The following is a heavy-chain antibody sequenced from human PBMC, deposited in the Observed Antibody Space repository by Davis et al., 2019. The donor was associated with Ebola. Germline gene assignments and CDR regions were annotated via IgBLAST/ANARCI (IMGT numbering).Heavy chain of an antibody. J-gene: IGHJ4*02. CDR2: TFSGGGT. V-gene: IGHV3-53*01. Sequence: GESLKISCAASGFTFSSYNMHWVRQAPGKGLEWVSLTFSGGGTNYADSVKGRFTISRDNLNNVLYLQMNSLTVEDTAVYYCGRGGYDDGSLEHWGQGTLVTVSS. CDR3: GRGGYDDGSLEH. CDR1: GFTFSSYN. D-gene: IGHD5-18*01.